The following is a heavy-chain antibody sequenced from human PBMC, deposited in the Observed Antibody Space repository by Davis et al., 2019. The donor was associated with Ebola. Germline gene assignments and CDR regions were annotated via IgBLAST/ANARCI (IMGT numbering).Heavy chain of an antibody. CDR1: GYTFTSYD. J-gene: IGHJ6*02. CDR2: MNPNSGNT. CDR3: ARTPVRTYYDFWSGYPTHDTGDYGMDV. Sequence: AASVKVSCKASGYTFTSYDINWVRQATGQGLEWMGWMNPNSGNTGYAQKFQGRVNMTRNTSISTAYMELSSLRSEDTAVYYCARTPVRTYYDFWSGYPTHDTGDYGMDVWGQGTTVTVSS. V-gene: IGHV1-8*01. D-gene: IGHD3-3*01.